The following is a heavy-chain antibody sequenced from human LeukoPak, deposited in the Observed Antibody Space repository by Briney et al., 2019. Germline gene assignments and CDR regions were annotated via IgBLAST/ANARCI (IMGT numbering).Heavy chain of an antibody. Sequence: PGGSLRLSCAASGFTFSNAWMSWVRQAPGKGLEWVGRIKSKTDGGTTDYAAPVKGRFTISRDDSKNTLYLQMNSLKTEDTAVYYCTTDARYYDGSGYPPIWGQGTLVTVSS. J-gene: IGHJ4*02. CDR1: GFTFSNAW. CDR2: IKSKTDGGTT. D-gene: IGHD3-22*01. CDR3: TTDARYYDGSGYPPI. V-gene: IGHV3-15*01.